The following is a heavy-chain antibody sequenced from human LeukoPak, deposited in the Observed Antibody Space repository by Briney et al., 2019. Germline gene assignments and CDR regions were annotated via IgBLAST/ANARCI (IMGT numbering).Heavy chain of an antibody. V-gene: IGHV3-48*01. Sequence: PGGSLRLSCAASGFTFSSYSMNWVRQTPGKGLEWVAYIRSSGSPIYYADSVKGRFTISRDNARNSLFLQMNSLRAEDTAVYYCARARAITGTTSFDYWGQGTLVTVSS. J-gene: IGHJ4*02. CDR1: GFTFSSYS. CDR2: IRSSGSPI. CDR3: ARARAITGTTSFDY. D-gene: IGHD1-7*01.